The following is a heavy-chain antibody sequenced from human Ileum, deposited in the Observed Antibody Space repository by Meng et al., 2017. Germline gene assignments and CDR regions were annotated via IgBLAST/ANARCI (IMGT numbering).Heavy chain of an antibody. CDR3: ARDITGDGLAYFDF. Sequence: ASVKVSCKASGYTFSGYHIHWVRQAPGQGLERMGWINTNNGDTNYEQKLQGRVTITSDTSISTAYMELSRLRSDDTAVYYCARDITGDGLAYFDFWGQGTLVTVSS. J-gene: IGHJ4*02. V-gene: IGHV1-2*02. CDR2: INTNNGDT. D-gene: IGHD7-27*01. CDR1: GYTFSGYH.